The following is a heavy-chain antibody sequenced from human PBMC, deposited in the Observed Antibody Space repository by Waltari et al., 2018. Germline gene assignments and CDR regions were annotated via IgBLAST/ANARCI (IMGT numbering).Heavy chain of an antibody. CDR1: GGSISSGSYY. Sequence: QVQLQESGPGLVKPSQTLSLTCTVSGGSISSGSYYWSWIRQPAGKGLEWIGYIYTSGSTNYNPSLKSRVTISVDTSKNQCSLKLSSVTAADTAVYYCARDGYSSSWGAEYFQHWGQGTLVTVSS. D-gene: IGHD6-13*01. V-gene: IGHV4-61*09. CDR2: IYTSGST. J-gene: IGHJ1*01. CDR3: ARDGYSSSWGAEYFQH.